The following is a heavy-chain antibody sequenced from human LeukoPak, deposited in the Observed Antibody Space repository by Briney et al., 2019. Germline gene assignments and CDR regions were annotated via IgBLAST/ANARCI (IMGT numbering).Heavy chain of an antibody. CDR1: GYTFTSYG. J-gene: IGHJ5*02. Sequence: GASVKVSCKASGYTFTSYGISWVRQAPGQGLEWMGWISAYNGNTNYAQKLQGRVTMTTDTSTSTVYMELSSLRSEDTAVYYCARDYHSGSYIRWFDPWGQGTLVTVSS. CDR2: ISAYNGNT. V-gene: IGHV1-18*01. CDR3: ARDYHSGSYIRWFDP. D-gene: IGHD1-26*01.